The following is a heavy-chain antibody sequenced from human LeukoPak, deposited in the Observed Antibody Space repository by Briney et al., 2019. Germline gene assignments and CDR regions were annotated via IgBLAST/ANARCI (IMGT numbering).Heavy chain of an antibody. Sequence: GGSLRLSCAASGFTVSSNYMSWVRQAPGKGLEWVSVIYSGGSAYYADSVKGRFTISRDNSKNTLYLQMNSLRAEDTAVYYCAREEPENSGSYDYWGQGTLVTVSP. V-gene: IGHV3-53*01. CDR1: GFTVSSNY. D-gene: IGHD1-26*01. CDR3: AREEPENSGSYDY. J-gene: IGHJ4*02. CDR2: IYSGGSA.